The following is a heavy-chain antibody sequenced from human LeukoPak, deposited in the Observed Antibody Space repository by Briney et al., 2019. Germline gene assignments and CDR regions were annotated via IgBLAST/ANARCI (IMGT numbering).Heavy chain of an antibody. CDR1: GGSISSSSYY. CDR2: IYYSGST. V-gene: IGHV4-39*07. J-gene: IGHJ4*02. Sequence: SETLSLTCTVSGGSISSSSYYWGWIRQPPGKGLEWIGSIYYSGSTYYNPSLKSRVTISVDTSKNQFSLKLSSVTAADTAVYYCARGYSSSSEPFDYWGQGTLVTVSS. D-gene: IGHD6-6*01. CDR3: ARGYSSSSEPFDY.